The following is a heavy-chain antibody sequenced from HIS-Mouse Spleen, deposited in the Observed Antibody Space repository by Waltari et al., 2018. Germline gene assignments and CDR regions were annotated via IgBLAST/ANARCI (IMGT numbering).Heavy chain of an antibody. CDR3: AREIPYSSSWYDWYFDL. V-gene: IGHV4-39*07. D-gene: IGHD6-13*01. J-gene: IGHJ2*01. Sequence: QLQLQESGPGLVKPSETLSLTCTVSGGSISSSSYYWGWIRQPPGKGLEWIGSSYCSGGTDYNRSLKSRVTISVDTSKNQFSLKLSSVTAADTAVYYCAREIPYSSSWYDWYFDLWGRGTLVTVSS. CDR1: GGSISSSSYY. CDR2: SYCSGGT.